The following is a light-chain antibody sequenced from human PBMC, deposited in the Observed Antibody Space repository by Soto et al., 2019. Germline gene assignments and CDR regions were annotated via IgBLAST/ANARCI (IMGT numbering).Light chain of an antibody. Sequence: QSALTQPASVSGSPAQSITISCTGTSSDVGSYNYVSWYQFHPGKAPKLMIYDVSNRPSGVSNRFSGSKSGNTASLTISGLQAEDEADYYCSSYTSSSFPVIYGGGTKLTVL. CDR3: SSYTSSSFPVI. J-gene: IGLJ2*01. V-gene: IGLV2-14*03. CDR1: SSDVGSYNY. CDR2: DVS.